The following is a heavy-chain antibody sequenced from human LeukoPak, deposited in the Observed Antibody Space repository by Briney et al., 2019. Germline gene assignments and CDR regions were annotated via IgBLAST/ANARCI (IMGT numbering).Heavy chain of an antibody. J-gene: IGHJ6*02. CDR3: ARDHWLLSSNNWYYYGLDV. D-gene: IGHD1-1*01. Sequence: SVKVSCTVSGGTFSSYAISWVRQAPGQGLEWMGGIIPIFGTANYAQKFQGRVTITADESTGTAYMELSSLRSEDTAVCYCARDHWLLSSNNWYYYGLDVWGQGTTVTVSS. CDR2: IIPIFGTA. V-gene: IGHV1-69*01. CDR1: GGTFSSYA.